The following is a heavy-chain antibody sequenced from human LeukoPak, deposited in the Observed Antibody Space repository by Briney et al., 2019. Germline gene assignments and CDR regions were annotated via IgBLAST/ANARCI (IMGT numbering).Heavy chain of an antibody. CDR2: INSDGSST. CDR3: ARGGGYSYAWYFDY. V-gene: IGHV3-74*03. CDR1: GFTFSSYT. D-gene: IGHD5-18*01. Sequence: GGSLRLSCAASGFTFSSYTMSWVRQAPGKGLVWVSRINSDGSSTTYADSVKGRFTISRDNAKNTLFLQTNSLRAEDTAVYYCARGGGYSYAWYFDYWGQGTLVTVSS. J-gene: IGHJ4*02.